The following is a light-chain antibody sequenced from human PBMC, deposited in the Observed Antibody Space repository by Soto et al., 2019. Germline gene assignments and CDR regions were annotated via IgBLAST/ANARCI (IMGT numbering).Light chain of an antibody. Sequence: QSALTQPASVSGSPGQSITISCTGTSSDVGSYDLVSWYQQHPGTAPKVMIYEGSKRPSGVSNRFSGSKSGNKASLTISGLQAEDEADYYCCSYAGSRTYVIFGGGTKVTVL. CDR1: SSDVGSYDL. J-gene: IGLJ2*01. CDR2: EGS. CDR3: CSYAGSRTYVI. V-gene: IGLV2-23*01.